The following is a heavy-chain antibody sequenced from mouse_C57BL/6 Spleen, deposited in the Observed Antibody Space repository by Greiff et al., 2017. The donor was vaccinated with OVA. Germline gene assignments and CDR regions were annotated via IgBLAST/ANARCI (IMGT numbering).Heavy chain of an antibody. D-gene: IGHD2-4*01. CDR2: INYDGSST. CDR3: ARGYDYDRGYAMDY. J-gene: IGHJ4*01. V-gene: IGHV5-16*01. CDR1: GFTFSDYY. Sequence: EVKLVESEGGLVQPGSSLKLSCTASGFTFSDYYMAWVRQVPEKGLEWVATINYDGSSTYYLDSLKSRFIISRDNAKNILYLQMSSLKSEDTATYYCARGYDYDRGYAMDYWGQGTSVTVSS.